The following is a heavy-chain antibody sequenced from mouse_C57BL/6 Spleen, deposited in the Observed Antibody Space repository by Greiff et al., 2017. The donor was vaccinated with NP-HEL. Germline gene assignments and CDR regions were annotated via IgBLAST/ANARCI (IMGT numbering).Heavy chain of an antibody. Sequence: DVKLVESEGGLVQPGSSMKLSCTASGFTFSDYYMAWVRPVPEKGLEWVANINYDGSSTYYMDSLKSRFIISRDNAKNILYLQMSSLKSEDTATYYCARGYYSNFFDYWGQGTTLTVSS. CDR2: INYDGSST. D-gene: IGHD2-5*01. CDR1: GFTFSDYY. CDR3: ARGYYSNFFDY. V-gene: IGHV5-16*01. J-gene: IGHJ2*01.